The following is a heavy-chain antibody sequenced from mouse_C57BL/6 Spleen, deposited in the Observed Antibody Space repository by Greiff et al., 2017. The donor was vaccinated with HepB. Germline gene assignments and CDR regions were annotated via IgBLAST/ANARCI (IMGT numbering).Heavy chain of an antibody. CDR3: ARGGFYGSPHYYAMDY. Sequence: QVQLQQPGAELVKPGASVKMSCKASGYTFTSYWITWVKQRPGQGLEWIGMIHPNSGSTNYNEKFKSKATLTVDKSSSTAYMQLSSLTSEDSAVYYCARGGFYGSPHYYAMDYWGQGTSVTVSS. CDR1: GYTFTSYW. J-gene: IGHJ4*01. V-gene: IGHV1-64*01. CDR2: IHPNSGST. D-gene: IGHD1-1*01.